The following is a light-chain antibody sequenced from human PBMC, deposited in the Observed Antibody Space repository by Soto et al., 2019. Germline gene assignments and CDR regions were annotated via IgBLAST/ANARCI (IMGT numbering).Light chain of an antibody. CDR1: QSVSSN. J-gene: IGKJ5*01. Sequence: EIGMTQSPATLSVSPGERATLSCRASQSVSSNLAWYQQKPGQASRLLIFGASTRATGIPARFSGSGSGTDFTLTISSLEPEDSAVYYCQQRHMWPITFGQGTRLEIK. CDR3: QQRHMWPIT. CDR2: GAS. V-gene: IGKV3-15*01.